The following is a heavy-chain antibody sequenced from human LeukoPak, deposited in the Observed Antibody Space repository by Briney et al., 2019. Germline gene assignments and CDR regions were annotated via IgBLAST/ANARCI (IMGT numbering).Heavy chain of an antibody. CDR1: GGSISGYY. CDR3: ARSFSGSYYFEY. CDR2: IYTSGST. Sequence: SETLSLTCTVSGGSISGYYWSWIRQPAGKGLEWIGRIYTSGSTIYNPSLKSRVTMSVDTSKSQFSLKLSSVTAADTAVYYCARSFSGSYYFEYWGQGTLVTVSS. D-gene: IGHD1-26*01. J-gene: IGHJ4*02. V-gene: IGHV4-4*07.